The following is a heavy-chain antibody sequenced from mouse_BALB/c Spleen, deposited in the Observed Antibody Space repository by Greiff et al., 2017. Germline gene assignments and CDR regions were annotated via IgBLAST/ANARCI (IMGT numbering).Heavy chain of an antibody. D-gene: IGHD2-10*02. Sequence: EVQLQQSGPELVKPGASVKMSCKASGYTFTSYVMHWVKQKPGQGLEWIGYINPYNDGTKYNEKFKGKATLTSDKSSSTAYMELSSLTSEDSAVYYCARGRYGNYGDYAMDYWGQGTSVTVSS. V-gene: IGHV1-14*01. CDR3: ARGRYGNYGDYAMDY. J-gene: IGHJ4*01. CDR1: GYTFTSYV. CDR2: INPYNDGT.